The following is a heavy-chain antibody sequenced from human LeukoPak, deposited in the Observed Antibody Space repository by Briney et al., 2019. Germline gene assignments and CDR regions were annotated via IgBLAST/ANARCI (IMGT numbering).Heavy chain of an antibody. J-gene: IGHJ4*02. D-gene: IGHD6-13*01. V-gene: IGHV4-39*07. CDR1: GGSISSSTYY. Sequence: SETLSLTCSVSGGSISSSTYYWGWIRQPPGKGLEWIGSIFYSGRTYYNPSLKSRVTMSVDTSKNQFSLRLNSVSAADTAVYYCARDILATSIAAPYYWGQGTLVTVSS. CDR2: IFYSGRT. CDR3: ARDILATSIAAPYY.